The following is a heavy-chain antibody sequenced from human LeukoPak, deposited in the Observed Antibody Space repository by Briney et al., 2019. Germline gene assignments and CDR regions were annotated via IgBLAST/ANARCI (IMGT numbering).Heavy chain of an antibody. Sequence: GASVKVSCKASGYTFTSYYMHWVRQAPGQGLEWMGIINPSGGSTSYAQKFQGRVTITRNTSISTAYMELSSLRSEDTAVYYCARGFSYDFWSGYYTHFDYWGQGTLVTVSS. V-gene: IGHV1-46*01. CDR2: INPSGGST. D-gene: IGHD3-3*01. CDR1: GYTFTSYY. J-gene: IGHJ4*02. CDR3: ARGFSYDFWSGYYTHFDY.